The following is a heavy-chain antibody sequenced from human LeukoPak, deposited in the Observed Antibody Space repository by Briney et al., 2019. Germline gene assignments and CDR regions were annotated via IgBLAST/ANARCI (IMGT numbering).Heavy chain of an antibody. J-gene: IGHJ4*02. Sequence: PGGSLRLSCAASGFTFSSYAMSWVRQTPGKGIEWVSAIGGSGGSTYYADSVKGRFTISRDNSKNTLYLQMNSLRAEDTAVYYCAKGYRSGWYQGFDCWGQGTLVTVSS. V-gene: IGHV3-23*01. CDR1: GFTFSSYA. D-gene: IGHD6-19*01. CDR2: IGGSGGST. CDR3: AKGYRSGWYQGFDC.